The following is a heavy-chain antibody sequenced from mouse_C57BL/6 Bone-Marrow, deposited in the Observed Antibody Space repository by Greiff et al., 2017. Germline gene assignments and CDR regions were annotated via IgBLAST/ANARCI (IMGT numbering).Heavy chain of an antibody. V-gene: IGHV6-6*01. CDR1: GFTFSDAW. CDR3: TRWLLDYFDY. CDR2: IRNKANNHAT. J-gene: IGHJ2*01. Sequence: EVQLKESGGGLVQPGGSMKLSCAASGFTFSDAWMDWVRQSPEKGLEWVAEIRNKANNHATYYAESVKGRFTISRDDSKSSVYLQMTSLRAEDTGIYYCTRWLLDYFDYWGQGTTLTVSS. D-gene: IGHD2-3*01.